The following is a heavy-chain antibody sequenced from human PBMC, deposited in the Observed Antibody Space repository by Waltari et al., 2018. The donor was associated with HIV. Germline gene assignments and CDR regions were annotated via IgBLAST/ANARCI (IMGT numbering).Heavy chain of an antibody. CDR3: TRDLSTYGHEFDY. Sequence: EVQLVESGGDLVQLGGSLRLSCSDSGFTVRCYWMHWIRLIPGKGLVWVSLISTDGSDTSYLESVKGRFTISRDNAKNTLYLQMNSLRVEDTAIYYCTRDLSTYGHEFDYWGQGTLVTVAS. V-gene: IGHV3-74*01. CDR2: ISTDGSDT. J-gene: IGHJ4*02. CDR1: GFTVRCYW. D-gene: IGHD3-16*01.